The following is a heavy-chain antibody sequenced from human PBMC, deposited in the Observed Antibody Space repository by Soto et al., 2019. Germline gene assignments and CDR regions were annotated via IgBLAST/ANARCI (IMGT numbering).Heavy chain of an antibody. J-gene: IGHJ3*02. CDR1: GFPFSSYY. V-gene: IGHV1-46*01. Sequence: ASVKVSCKATGFPFSSYYLHWVRQAPGQGLEWMGMMNPNNGNTTNIEKFQGRVAMTRDMSTRTAYLELSNLRSEDTALYYCASTLLPAYMKATYPSDIWGQGTMVTVSS. CDR2: MNPNNGNT. CDR3: ASTLLPAYMKATYPSDI. D-gene: IGHD2-2*01.